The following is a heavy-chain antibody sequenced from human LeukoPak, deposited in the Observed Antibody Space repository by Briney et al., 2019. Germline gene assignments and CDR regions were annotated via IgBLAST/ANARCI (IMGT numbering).Heavy chain of an antibody. Sequence: PGGSLRLSCSASGFTFSNYWMSWVRQAPGKGLEWVANIKQDESEKYYVDSVKGRFTISRDNSKNTLYLQMYSLRAEDTAVYYCARDDPHYDILTGYYPIDSWGQGTLVTVSS. CDR2: IKQDESEK. CDR3: ARDDPHYDILTGYYPIDS. V-gene: IGHV3-7*01. D-gene: IGHD3-9*01. CDR1: GFTFSNYW. J-gene: IGHJ4*02.